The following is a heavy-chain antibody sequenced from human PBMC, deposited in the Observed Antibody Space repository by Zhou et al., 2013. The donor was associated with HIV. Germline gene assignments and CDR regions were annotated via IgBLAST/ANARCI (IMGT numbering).Heavy chain of an antibody. CDR3: ARELRVAAAGSNPFDI. D-gene: IGHD6-13*01. CDR2: ISAYNGNT. V-gene: IGHV1-18*01. J-gene: IGHJ3*02. CDR1: GYTFSKYG. Sequence: QVQLVQSGAEVKKPGASVKVSCKASGYTFSKYGISWVRQAPGQGLEWMAWISAYNGNTNYAQKLRGRVTMTTDTSTSTAYMELRSLTSDDTAMYYCARELRVAAAGSNPFDIWGQGTNGHRVF.